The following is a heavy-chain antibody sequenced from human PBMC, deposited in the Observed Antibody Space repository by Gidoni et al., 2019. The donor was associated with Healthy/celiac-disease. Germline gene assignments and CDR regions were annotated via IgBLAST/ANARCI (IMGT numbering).Heavy chain of an antibody. D-gene: IGHD4-17*01. CDR2: INHSGST. CDR1: GGSFSGYC. CDR3: ATLMTTVTSNKFDY. Sequence: QVQLQQWGAGLLKPSETLSLTCAVYGGSFSGYCWSWIRQPTGKGLEWIGGINHSGSTNYNPSLKSRATIAVDTSRIQCALKLSSVTAADTAVYYCATLMTTVTSNKFDYWGQGTLVTVSS. V-gene: IGHV4-34*01. J-gene: IGHJ4*02.